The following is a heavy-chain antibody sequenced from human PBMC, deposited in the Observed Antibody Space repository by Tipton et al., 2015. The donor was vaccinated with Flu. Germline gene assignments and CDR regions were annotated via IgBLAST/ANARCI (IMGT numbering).Heavy chain of an antibody. Sequence: SLRLSCAASGFTFSSYEMNWVRQAPGKGLEWVSYISSSGSTIYYADSVKGRFTISRDNAKNSLYLQMNSLRAEDTAVYYCARDGGYCIGGSCYGDAYYYYGMDVWGQGSTVTVSS. CDR3: ARDGGYCIGGSCYGDAYYYYGMDV. CDR2: ISSSGSTI. D-gene: IGHD2-15*01. J-gene: IGHJ6*02. CDR1: GFTFSSYE. V-gene: IGHV3-48*03.